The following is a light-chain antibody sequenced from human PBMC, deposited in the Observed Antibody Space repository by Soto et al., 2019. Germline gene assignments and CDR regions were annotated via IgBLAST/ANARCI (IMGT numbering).Light chain of an antibody. J-gene: IGKJ1*01. CDR2: RAS. CDR3: QQTYSIPWT. CDR1: KNIVNY. V-gene: IGKV1-39*01. Sequence: DIQMTQSPSSLSGSVGDRVTTSCRASKNIVNYLHWYQRKPGTAPRLLISRASTVRSGVPPRFSGSGSGRDFTLTISSLRPEDIGTYFCQQTYSIPWTFGPGTRVEI.